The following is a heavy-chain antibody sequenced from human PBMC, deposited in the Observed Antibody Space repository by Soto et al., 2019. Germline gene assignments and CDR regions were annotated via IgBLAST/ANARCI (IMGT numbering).Heavy chain of an antibody. V-gene: IGHV3-7*01. CDR3: ARGLPWRPIH. J-gene: IGHJ4*02. CDR2: IKQDGSEK. D-gene: IGHD3-9*01. CDR1: GFTFSSYW. Sequence: GGSLRLSCPASGFTFSSYWMSWVRQAPGKGLEWVANIKQDGSEKYYVDSVKGRFTISRDNTKNSLYLQMNSLRAEDTAVYYCARGLPWRPIHWGQGTLVTVSS.